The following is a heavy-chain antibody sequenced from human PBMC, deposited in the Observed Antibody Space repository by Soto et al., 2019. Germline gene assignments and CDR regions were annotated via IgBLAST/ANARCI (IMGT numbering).Heavy chain of an antibody. V-gene: IGHV4-34*01. CDR3: ARADRTLVTSYSLDV. J-gene: IGHJ6*02. D-gene: IGHD2-21*02. CDR2: INHSGTI. Sequence: SETLSLTCAVYGGSFSGYYWTWIRQPPGKGLEWIGEINHSGTISFNPSLKSRLTISLDTSKKHFSLKLSSVTDADTAAYYCARADRTLVTSYSLDVWGQGTTVTVSS. CDR1: GGSFSGYY.